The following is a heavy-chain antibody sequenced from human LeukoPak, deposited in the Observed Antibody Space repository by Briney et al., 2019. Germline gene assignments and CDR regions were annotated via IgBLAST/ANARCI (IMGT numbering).Heavy chain of an antibody. CDR3: ARGLELPIYYMDV. Sequence: ASVKVSCKASGGTFSSYAISWVRQAPGQGLEWMGGIIPIFGTANYAQKFQGRVTITTDESTSTAYMELSSLRSEDTAVYYSARGLELPIYYMDVWGKGTTVTVSS. CDR1: GGTFSSYA. CDR2: IIPIFGTA. J-gene: IGHJ6*03. D-gene: IGHD1-7*01. V-gene: IGHV1-69*05.